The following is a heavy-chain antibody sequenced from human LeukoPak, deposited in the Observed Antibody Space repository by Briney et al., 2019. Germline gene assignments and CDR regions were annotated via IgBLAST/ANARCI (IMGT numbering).Heavy chain of an antibody. J-gene: IGHJ4*02. D-gene: IGHD6-19*01. CDR1: GYSINNYW. Sequence: GESLKISCKGSGYSINNYWIGWVRQMPGKGLEWMGIIYPADSDIRYSPSFQGQVTISADKSISTAYLQWSSLKASDTAMYYCARQLGSSGWFDYWGQGTLVTVSS. CDR3: ARQLGSSGWFDY. CDR2: IYPADSDI. V-gene: IGHV5-51*01.